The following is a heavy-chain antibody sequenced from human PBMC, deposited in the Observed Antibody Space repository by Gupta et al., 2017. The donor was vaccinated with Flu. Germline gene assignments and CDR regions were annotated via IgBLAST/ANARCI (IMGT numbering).Heavy chain of an antibody. D-gene: IGHD2-2*01. Sequence: SDSYMSWVRQAPGKGVEWVSYISSSGSAKYDADSVKGRFTISRENTKNSLYLQMNSLRAEDTAVYYCAREGCSSGEYFFDYWGQGILVTVSS. CDR2: ISSSGSAK. CDR1: SDSY. V-gene: IGHV3-11*01. CDR3: AREGCSSGEYFFDY. J-gene: IGHJ4*02.